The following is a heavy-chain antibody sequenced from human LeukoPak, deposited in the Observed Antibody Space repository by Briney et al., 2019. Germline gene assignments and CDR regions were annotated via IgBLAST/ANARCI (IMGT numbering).Heavy chain of an antibody. J-gene: IGHJ4*02. D-gene: IGHD6-19*01. CDR1: GFTFSSYA. V-gene: IGHV3-30-3*01. CDR2: ISYDGSNK. Sequence: PGGSLRLSCAASGFTFSSYAMHWVRQAPGKGLEWVAVISYDGSNKYYADSVKGRFTISRDNAKNSLSLQMNSLRDEDTAVYYCARDYGWSFDYWGQGTLVTVSS. CDR3: ARDYGWSFDY.